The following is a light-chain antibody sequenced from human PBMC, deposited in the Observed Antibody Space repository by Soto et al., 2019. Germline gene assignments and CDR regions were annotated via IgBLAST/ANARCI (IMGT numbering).Light chain of an antibody. CDR2: GTS. CDR1: QSVTSTY. V-gene: IGKV3-20*01. Sequence: EIVLTQSPGTLSLSPGERATLSCRASQSVTSTYLAWYQQKPGQAPRLLIYGTSSRATGIPDRFSGSGSETDFTLTISRLEPEDFAVYYCQQYDSSPYTFGQVTRLEIK. CDR3: QQYDSSPYT. J-gene: IGKJ2*01.